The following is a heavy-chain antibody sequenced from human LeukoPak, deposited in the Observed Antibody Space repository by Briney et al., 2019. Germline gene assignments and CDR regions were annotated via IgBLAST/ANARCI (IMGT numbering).Heavy chain of an antibody. CDR3: GAVAGFDH. Sequence: GRPLRLSCAASGFTFSSYAMHWVRQAPGKGLEWVAVISYDGSNKYYADSVKGRFTISRDNSKNTLYLQMNSLRAEDTAVYYSGAVAGFDHWGQGTLVTVSS. CDR1: GFTFSSYA. J-gene: IGHJ4*02. D-gene: IGHD6-19*01. CDR2: ISYDGSNK. V-gene: IGHV3-30-3*01.